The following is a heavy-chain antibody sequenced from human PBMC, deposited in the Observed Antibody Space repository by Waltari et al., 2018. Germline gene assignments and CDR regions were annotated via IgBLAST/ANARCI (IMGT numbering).Heavy chain of an antibody. CDR3: ARDRLVRGVNYYYGMDV. J-gene: IGHJ6*02. CDR2: IIPILGIA. Sequence: QVQLVQSGAEVKKPGSSVKVSCKASGGTFSSYAISWVRQAPGQGLEWMGRIIPILGIANYARKVQGRVTITADKSTSTAYMELSSLRSEDTAVYYCARDRLVRGVNYYYGMDVWGQGTTVTVSS. V-gene: IGHV1-69*09. CDR1: GGTFSSYA. D-gene: IGHD3-10*01.